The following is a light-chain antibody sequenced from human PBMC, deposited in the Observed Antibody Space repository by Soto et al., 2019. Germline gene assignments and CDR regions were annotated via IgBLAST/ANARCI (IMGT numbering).Light chain of an antibody. J-gene: IGLJ3*02. Sequence: QSALTQPRSVSGSPGQSVTISCAGTSNDVGAYNYVSWYQQHPGKAPKLIIYAVIKRPSGVPDRFSGSKSGNTASLTISGLQTEDEADYYCCSYAASFWVFGGGTKVTVL. V-gene: IGLV2-11*01. CDR3: CSYAASFWV. CDR1: SNDVGAYNY. CDR2: AVI.